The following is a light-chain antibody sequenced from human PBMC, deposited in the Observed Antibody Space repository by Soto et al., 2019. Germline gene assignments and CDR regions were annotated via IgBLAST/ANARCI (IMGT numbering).Light chain of an antibody. J-gene: IGLJ3*02. CDR3: SSYTTSNTQV. V-gene: IGLV2-14*01. Sequence: QSALTQPASVSGSPGQSITISCTGTSSDVGTYNYVSWSQRRPGKAPKLMIYDVSYRPSGVSNRFSGSKSANTASLTISGLQAEDEADYYCSSYTTSNTQVFGGGPKLTVL. CDR1: SSDVGTYNY. CDR2: DVS.